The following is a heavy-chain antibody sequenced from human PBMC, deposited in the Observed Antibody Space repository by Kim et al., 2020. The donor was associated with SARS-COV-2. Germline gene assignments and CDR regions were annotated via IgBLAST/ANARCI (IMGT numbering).Heavy chain of an antibody. CDR1: GFTFNSYA. CDR2: IGGSGDNT. CDR3: ARGRVRGVFITPFDS. D-gene: IGHD3-10*01. Sequence: GGSLRLSCAASGFTFNSYAMPWVRQAPGKGLQWVSGIGGSGDNTYYADSVGGRFTISRDNSKNTLYLQMNSLKGEDTAVYYCARGRVRGVFITPFDSWGKGTLVTVSP. V-gene: IGHV3-23*01. J-gene: IGHJ4*02.